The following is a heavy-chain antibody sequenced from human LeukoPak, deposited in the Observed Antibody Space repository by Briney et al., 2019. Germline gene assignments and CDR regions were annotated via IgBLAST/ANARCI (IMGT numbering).Heavy chain of an antibody. CDR2: INHSGST. V-gene: IGHV4-34*01. D-gene: IGHD6-13*01. Sequence: SETLSLTCAVYGGSFSGYYWSWIRQPPGKGLEWIGEINHSGSTNYNPSLKSRVTISVDTSKNQFSLKLSSVTAADTAVYYCARAAYSSPPAHFDYWGREPWSPSPQ. J-gene: IGHJ4*02. CDR3: ARAAYSSPPAHFDY. CDR1: GGSFSGYY.